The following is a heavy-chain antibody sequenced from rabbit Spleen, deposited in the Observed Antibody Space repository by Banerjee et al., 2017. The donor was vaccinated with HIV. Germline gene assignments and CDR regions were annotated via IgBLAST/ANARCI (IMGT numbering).Heavy chain of an antibody. D-gene: IGHD7-1*01. CDR1: GVSFSDKDV. CDR3: ARNNVGYPGYGHAIDL. J-gene: IGHJ4*01. CDR2: INTITGKT. V-gene: IGHV1S40*01. Sequence: QSLEESGGDLVKPEGSLTLTCKASGVSFSDKDVMCWVRQAPGKGLEWIACINTITGKTVYATWAKGRFTISRASSTTVFLQMTSLTAADTATYFCARNNVGYPGYGHAIDLWGPGTLVTVS.